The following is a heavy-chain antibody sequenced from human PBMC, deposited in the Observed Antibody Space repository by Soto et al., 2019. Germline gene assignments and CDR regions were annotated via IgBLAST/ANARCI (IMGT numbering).Heavy chain of an antibody. Sequence: QVQLQQWGAGLLKPSETLSLTCAVYGGSFSGYYWSWIRQPPGKGLEWIGEINHSGSTNYNPSLKSRVTISADTSKNQFSLKLSSVTAADTAVYYCARDRIAVAGTRYYYYGMDVWGQGTTVTVSS. J-gene: IGHJ6*02. CDR3: ARDRIAVAGTRYYYYGMDV. CDR1: GGSFSGYY. CDR2: INHSGST. V-gene: IGHV4-34*01. D-gene: IGHD6-19*01.